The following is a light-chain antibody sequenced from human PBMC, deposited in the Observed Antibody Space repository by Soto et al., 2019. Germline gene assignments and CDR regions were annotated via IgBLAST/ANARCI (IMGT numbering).Light chain of an antibody. CDR1: SSDVGGYNY. V-gene: IGLV2-14*01. CDR2: DVS. Sequence: QSALTQPASVSGSPGQSITISCTGTSSDVGGYNYVSWYQQHPGKAPKVMIYDVSNRPSGVSNRFSGSKSGNTASLTISGLQAEDEADYYCSSYTSTSILVFGGGTKLTVL. J-gene: IGLJ2*01. CDR3: SSYTSTSILV.